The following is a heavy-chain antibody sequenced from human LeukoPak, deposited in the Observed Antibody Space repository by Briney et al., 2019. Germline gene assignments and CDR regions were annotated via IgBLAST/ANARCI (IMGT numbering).Heavy chain of an antibody. CDR2: IKHDGSEK. J-gene: IGHJ4*02. Sequence: GGSLRLSCAASGFTFSSYWVSWVRQAPGKGLEWVANIKHDGSEKYYVDSVKGRFTISRDSAKNSLFLQMNSLRAEDTAVYYCAIFTIFGVVISYWGQGTLVTVSS. D-gene: IGHD3-3*01. CDR1: GFTFSSYW. CDR3: AIFTIFGVVISY. V-gene: IGHV3-7*01.